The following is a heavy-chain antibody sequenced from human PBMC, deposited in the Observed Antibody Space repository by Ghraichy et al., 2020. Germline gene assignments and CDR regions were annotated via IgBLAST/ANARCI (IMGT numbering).Heavy chain of an antibody. J-gene: IGHJ5*02. CDR1: GGSISSSSYY. CDR2: IYYSGST. D-gene: IGHD6-19*01. CDR3: ARHLASGWYPTNNWFDP. V-gene: IGHV4-39*07. Sequence: SETLSLTCTVSGGSISSSSYYWGWIRQPPGKGLEWIGSIYYSGSTYYNPSLKSRVTISVDTSKNQFSLKLSSVTAADTAVYYCARHLASGWYPTNNWFDPWGQGTLVTVSS.